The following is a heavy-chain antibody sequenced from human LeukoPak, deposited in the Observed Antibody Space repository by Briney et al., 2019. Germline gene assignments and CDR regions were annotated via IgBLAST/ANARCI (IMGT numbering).Heavy chain of an antibody. CDR3: AKVERYCSSTSCLEGDAFDI. V-gene: IGHV3-30*02. CDR2: IRYDGSNK. CDR1: GFTFSSYG. J-gene: IGHJ3*02. D-gene: IGHD2-2*01. Sequence: TGGSLRLSCAASGFTFSSYGMHWVRQAPGKGLEWVAFIRYDGSNKYYADSVKGRFTISRDNSKNTLYLQMNSLRAEDTAVYYCAKVERYCSSTSCLEGDAFDIWGQGTMVTVSS.